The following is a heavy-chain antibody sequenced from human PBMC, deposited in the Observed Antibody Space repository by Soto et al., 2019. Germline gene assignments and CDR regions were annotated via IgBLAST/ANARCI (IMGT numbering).Heavy chain of an antibody. CDR1: GFTFRNYD. CDR2: ISAAGDP. Sequence: EVQLVESGGGLVQPGGSLRLSCEASGFTFRNYDMHWVRQGTGKGQEWVSGISAAGDPDYADSVEGRFTISRENAQNSFFLQMNSLRVGATAVYYCARTDRDFYGLDVWGQGTTVIVSS. CDR3: ARTDRDFYGLDV. J-gene: IGHJ6*02. V-gene: IGHV3-13*05.